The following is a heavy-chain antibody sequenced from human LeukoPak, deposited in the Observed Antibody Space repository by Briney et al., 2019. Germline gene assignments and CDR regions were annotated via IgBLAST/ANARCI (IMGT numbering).Heavy chain of an antibody. CDR3: ARDPVASDALDI. Sequence: PSETLSLTCTVSGGSISSGDYYWSWIRQPPGKGLEWIGCIYYSGSTYYNPSLKSRVTISVDTSKNQFSLKLSSVTAADTAVYCCARDPVASDALDIWGQGTMVTVSS. CDR1: GGSISSGDYY. V-gene: IGHV4-30-4*01. CDR2: IYYSGST. J-gene: IGHJ3*02.